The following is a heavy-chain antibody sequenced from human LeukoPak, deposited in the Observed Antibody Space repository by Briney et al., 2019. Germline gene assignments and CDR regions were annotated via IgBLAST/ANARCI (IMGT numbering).Heavy chain of an antibody. CDR3: AKKIGVWFGELLPFDY. CDR2: ISGSGGST. J-gene: IGHJ4*02. Sequence: GGSLRLSCAASGFTFSSYAMSWVRQAPGKGLEWVSAISGSGGSTYYADSVKGRFTISRDNSKNTLYLQMNSLRAEDTAVYDCAKKIGVWFGELLPFDYWGQGTLVIVSS. V-gene: IGHV3-23*01. D-gene: IGHD3-10*01. CDR1: GFTFSSYA.